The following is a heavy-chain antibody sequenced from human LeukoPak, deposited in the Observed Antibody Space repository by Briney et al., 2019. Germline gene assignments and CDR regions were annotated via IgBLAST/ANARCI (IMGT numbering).Heavy chain of an antibody. J-gene: IGHJ4*02. CDR3: AHRKNYYDSSVFDN. CDR2: IYWDDDR. D-gene: IGHD3-22*01. CDR1: GFSLNTRGVG. Sequence: SGPTLVNPTQTLTLTCTFSGFSLNTRGVGVGWIRQPPGTALEWLTLIYWDDDRRYSPSLKSRLTITKDTSKNQVVLTITNMDPVDTATYFCAHRKNYYDSSVFDNWGQGTLVTAFS. V-gene: IGHV2-5*02.